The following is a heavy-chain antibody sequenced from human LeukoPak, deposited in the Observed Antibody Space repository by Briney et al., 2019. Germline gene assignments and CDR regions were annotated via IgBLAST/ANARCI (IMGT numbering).Heavy chain of an antibody. J-gene: IGHJ4*02. Sequence: ASVKVSCKASGGTFSSYAISWVRQAPGQGLEWMGGIIPIFGTANYAQKFQGRVTITSDESTSTAYMELSSLRSEDTAVYYCAREEDFWSGVFDYWGQGTLVTVSS. CDR1: GGTFSSYA. CDR2: IIPIFGTA. D-gene: IGHD3-3*01. CDR3: AREEDFWSGVFDY. V-gene: IGHV1-69*01.